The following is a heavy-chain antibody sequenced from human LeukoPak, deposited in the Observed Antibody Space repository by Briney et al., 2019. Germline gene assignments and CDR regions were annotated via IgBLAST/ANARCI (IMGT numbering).Heavy chain of an antibody. J-gene: IGHJ5*02. Sequence: PSETLSLTCTVSGGSISSSSYYWGWIRQPPGKGLEWIGSIYYSGGTYYNPSLKSRVTISVDTSKNQFSLKLSSVTAADTAVYYCARHVAMVRGVGWFDPWGQGTLVTVSS. CDR2: IYYSGGT. V-gene: IGHV4-39*01. CDR1: GGSISSSSYY. D-gene: IGHD3-10*01. CDR3: ARHVAMVRGVGWFDP.